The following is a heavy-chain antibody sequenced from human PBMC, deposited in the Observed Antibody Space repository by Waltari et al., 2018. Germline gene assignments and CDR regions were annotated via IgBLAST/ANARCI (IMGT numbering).Heavy chain of an antibody. CDR1: GFTVSSNS. V-gene: IGHV3-53*02. J-gene: IGHJ4*02. D-gene: IGHD3-10*01. Sequence: DVQLVETGGGLIQPGGSLRLSCAASGFTVSSNSMTWVRQPPGKGLEWVSVIYSSGSGGNTYYADSVKGRFTISRDNSKNTLYLQMSALRAEDTAMYYCATSYPRFDYWGQGTLVTVSS. CDR3: ATSYPRFDY. CDR2: IYSSGSGGNT.